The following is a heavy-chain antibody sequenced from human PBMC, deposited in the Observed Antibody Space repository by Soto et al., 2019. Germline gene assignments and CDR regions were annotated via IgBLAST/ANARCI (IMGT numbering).Heavy chain of an antibody. CDR3: LSLACPPYYYYHYMDV. Sequence: GGSLRLSCAASGFTFSSYAMSWVRQDPGKGLEWVSTIRRSESSKYYADSVKGRFTISRDNAKNSLYLQMNSLRAEDTAVYYCLSLACPPYYYYHYMDVWGKGTTVTVSS. J-gene: IGHJ6*03. V-gene: IGHV3-23*01. CDR1: GFTFSSYA. D-gene: IGHD3-3*02. CDR2: IRRSESSK.